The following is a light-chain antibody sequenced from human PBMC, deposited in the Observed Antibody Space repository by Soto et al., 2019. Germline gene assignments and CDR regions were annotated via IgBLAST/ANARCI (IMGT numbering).Light chain of an antibody. Sequence: QAVVTQPASVSGSPGQSITISCTGTSSDVGGYKYVSWYQQHPGKAPKLMIYDVSKRPSGVSNRFSGSKSGNTASLTISGLQAEDEADYYCSSYTTSSTLVFGGGTKVTVL. CDR1: SSDVGGYKY. J-gene: IGLJ2*01. CDR3: SSYTTSSTLV. V-gene: IGLV2-14*01. CDR2: DVS.